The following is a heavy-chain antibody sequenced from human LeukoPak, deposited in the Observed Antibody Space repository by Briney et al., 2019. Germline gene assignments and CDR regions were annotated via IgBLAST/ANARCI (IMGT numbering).Heavy chain of an antibody. Sequence: PGRSLRLSCAASGFTFSSYGMHWVRQAPGKGLEWVAVIWYDGSNKYYADSVKGRFTISRDNSKNTLYLQMNSLRAEDTAVYYCARDYYDILTGCLPHDAFDIWGQGTMVTVSS. J-gene: IGHJ3*02. V-gene: IGHV3-33*01. CDR1: GFTFSSYG. D-gene: IGHD3-9*01. CDR3: ARDYYDILTGCLPHDAFDI. CDR2: IWYDGSNK.